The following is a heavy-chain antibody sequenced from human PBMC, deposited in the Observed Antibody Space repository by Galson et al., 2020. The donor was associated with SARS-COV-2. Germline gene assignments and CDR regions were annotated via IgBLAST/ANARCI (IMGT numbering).Heavy chain of an antibody. J-gene: IGHJ6*02. Sequence: SETLSLTCNVSGDSFRGYYWSWVRQPPGTGLEWIGNIYYTGNTKYNPSLKSRVTISVDTSKNQFSLRLSSVTAADTAVYYCARDTPNYGMDVWGQGTTVSVSS. CDR1: GDSFRGYY. CDR2: IYYTGNT. CDR3: ARDTPNYGMDV. V-gene: IGHV4-59*08.